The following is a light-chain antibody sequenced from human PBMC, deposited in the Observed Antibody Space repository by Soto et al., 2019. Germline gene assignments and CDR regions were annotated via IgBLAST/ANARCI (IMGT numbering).Light chain of an antibody. CDR1: QSVSSSY. V-gene: IGKV3-20*01. Sequence: EIVLTQSPGTLSLSPGERATLSCRASQSVSSSYLAWYQQKPGQAPRLLIYGASSRATGIPDRFSGSGSGTDFTLTISRLEPEDFAVYYCQQYGSSLPMYTFGQGTKLKIK. J-gene: IGKJ2*01. CDR2: GAS. CDR3: QQYGSSLPMYT.